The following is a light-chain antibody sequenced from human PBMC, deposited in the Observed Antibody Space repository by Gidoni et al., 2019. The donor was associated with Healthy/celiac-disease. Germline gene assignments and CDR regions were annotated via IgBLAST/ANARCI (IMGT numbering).Light chain of an antibody. J-gene: IGKJ3*01. Sequence: AIQLTQSPSSLSASVGDRVTITCRASQGISSALAWYQQTPGKAPKLLIYDASSLESGVPSRFSGSGSGTDFTLTISSLQPEDFATYYCQQFNSPFTFGPGTKVDIK. CDR2: DAS. CDR1: QGISSA. V-gene: IGKV1-13*02. CDR3: QQFNSPFT.